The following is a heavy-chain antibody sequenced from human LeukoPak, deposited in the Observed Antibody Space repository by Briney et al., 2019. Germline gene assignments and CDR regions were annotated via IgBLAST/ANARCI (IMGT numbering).Heavy chain of an antibody. CDR1: GGSISSGSYY. CDR3: ARGGGYCSSTSYYGAFDI. D-gene: IGHD2-2*01. Sequence: SETLSLTCTVSGGSISSGSYYWSWIRQPAGKGLEWIGRIYTSGSTNYNPSLKSRVTISVDTSKNQFSLKLSSVTAADTAVYYCARGGGYCSSTSYYGAFDIWGQGTMVTVSS. CDR2: IYTSGST. J-gene: IGHJ3*02. V-gene: IGHV4-61*02.